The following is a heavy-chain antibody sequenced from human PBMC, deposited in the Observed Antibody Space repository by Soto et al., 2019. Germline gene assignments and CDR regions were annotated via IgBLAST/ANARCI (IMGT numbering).Heavy chain of an antibody. CDR2: INAGNGNT. D-gene: IGHD1-7*01. V-gene: IGHV1-3*01. J-gene: IGHJ3*02. CDR3: ARDELELPHHDAFDI. Sequence: ASVKVSCKASGYTFTSYAMHWVRRAPGQRLEWMGWINAGNGNTKYSRKFQGRVTITRDTSASTAYMELSSLRSEDTAVYYCARDELELPHHDAFDIWGQGTMVT. CDR1: GYTFTSYA.